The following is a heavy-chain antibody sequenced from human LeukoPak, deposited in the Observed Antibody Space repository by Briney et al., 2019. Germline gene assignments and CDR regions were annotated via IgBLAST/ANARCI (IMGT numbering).Heavy chain of an antibody. V-gene: IGHV3-23*01. CDR2: ISGSGVSA. Sequence: GGSLRLSCTASGFTFSSYAMSWVRLAPGKGLEWVSAISGSGVSAYYADSVKGRFTISRDSSKNTLYLQMSSLRAEDTAVYYCARAPYCGGDCYNFDSWGQGTLVTVSS. J-gene: IGHJ4*02. CDR1: GFTFSSYA. CDR3: ARAPYCGGDCYNFDS. D-gene: IGHD2-21*02.